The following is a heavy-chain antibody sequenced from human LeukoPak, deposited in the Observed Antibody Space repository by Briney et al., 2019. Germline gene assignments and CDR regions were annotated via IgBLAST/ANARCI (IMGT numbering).Heavy chain of an antibody. D-gene: IGHD4/OR15-4a*01. J-gene: IGHJ4*02. Sequence: ASVKVSCKASGFTFINYYMHWVRQAPGQGLEWLGIINLSGGSTHYPQKFQDRVTMTRDTSTSTVYMELTSLRSEDTAVYYCARDLDYGEKSEDYWGQGTLVTVSS. CDR2: INLSGGST. V-gene: IGHV1-46*01. CDR1: GFTFINYY. CDR3: ARDLDYGEKSEDY.